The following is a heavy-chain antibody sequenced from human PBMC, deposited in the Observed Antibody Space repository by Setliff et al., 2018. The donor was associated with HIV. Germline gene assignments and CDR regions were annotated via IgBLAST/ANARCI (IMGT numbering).Heavy chain of an antibody. D-gene: IGHD1-1*01. V-gene: IGHV4-39*01. CDR3: ARLYNRHYGDN. CDR2: FYSSGST. CDR1: GGSISSSSDY. Sequence: SETLSLTCTVSGGSISSSSDYWGWIRQPPGKGLEWIGSFYSSGSTYYNPSLKSRVIISIDTSKDQFSLKMASVTAADTAVYYCARLYNRHYGDNWGRGTLVTVSS. J-gene: IGHJ4*02.